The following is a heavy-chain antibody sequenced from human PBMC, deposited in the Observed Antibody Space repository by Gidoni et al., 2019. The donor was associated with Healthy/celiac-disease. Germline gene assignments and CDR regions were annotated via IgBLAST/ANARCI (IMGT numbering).Heavy chain of an antibody. Sequence: QVQLQQWGAGLLKPSETLSLTCAVYGGSFSGYYWSWIRQPPGKGLEWIGEIKPSGTTNYNPSLKSRVTISVDTSKNQFSLKRSSVTAADTAVYYCARVPLWFGEPSHYYGMDVWGQGTTVTVSS. J-gene: IGHJ6*02. CDR2: IKPSGTT. CDR3: ARVPLWFGEPSHYYGMDV. D-gene: IGHD3-10*01. V-gene: IGHV4-34*01. CDR1: GGSFSGYY.